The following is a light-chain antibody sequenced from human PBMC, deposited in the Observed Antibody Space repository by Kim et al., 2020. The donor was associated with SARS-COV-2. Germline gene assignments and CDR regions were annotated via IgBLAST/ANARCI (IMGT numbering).Light chain of an antibody. J-gene: IGKJ1*01. CDR3: QQYNTNTVWT. Sequence: DIQMTQSPSSLSASVGDRVTITCRASQTIDSWLAWYQQKPGKAPNLLIYKASTLQSGVPSRFGGSGSGTEFTLTISSLQPDDFATYYCQQYNTNTVWTFGQGTKVDIK. CDR1: QTIDSW. V-gene: IGKV1-5*03. CDR2: KAS.